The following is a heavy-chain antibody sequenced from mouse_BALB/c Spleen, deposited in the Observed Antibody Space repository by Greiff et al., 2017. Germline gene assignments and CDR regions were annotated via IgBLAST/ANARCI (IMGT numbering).Heavy chain of an antibody. Sequence: LQQSGGGLVQPGGSMKLSCVASGFTFSSYWMSWVRQSPEKGLEWVAEIRLKSDNYATHYAESVKGKFTISRDDSKSRLYLQMNSLRAEDTGIYYCTAHYGSSYFDYWGQGTTLTVSS. V-gene: IGHV6-3*01. J-gene: IGHJ2*01. CDR1: GFTFSSYW. CDR2: IRLKSDNYAT. CDR3: TAHYGSSYFDY. D-gene: IGHD1-1*01.